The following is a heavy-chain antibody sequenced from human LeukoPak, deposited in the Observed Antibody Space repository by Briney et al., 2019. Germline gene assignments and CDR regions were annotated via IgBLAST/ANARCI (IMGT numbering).Heavy chain of an antibody. CDR2: ISSSGSTI. Sequence: PGGSLRLSCAASGFTFSDYYMSWIRQAPGKGLEWVSYISSSGSTIYYADSVKGRFTISRDNAKNSLYLQMNSLRAEDTAVYYCARATTALWFGELWQGPYYYYYMDVWGKGTTVTISS. CDR1: GFTFSDYY. V-gene: IGHV3-11*01. J-gene: IGHJ6*03. CDR3: ARATTALWFGELWQGPYYYYYMDV. D-gene: IGHD3-10*01.